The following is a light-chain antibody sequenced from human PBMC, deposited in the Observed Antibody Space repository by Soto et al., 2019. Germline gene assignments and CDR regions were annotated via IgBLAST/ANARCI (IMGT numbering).Light chain of an antibody. V-gene: IGLV2-23*02. CDR2: EVG. Sequence: QSVLTQPASVSGSPGQSITISCTGTSSDIGSYNVVSWYQQHPGTAPKLMIYEVGKRPSGVSHRFSGSKSGNTASLTISGLQSEDEADYYCCSYARSTTFVFGGGTKVTVL. CDR1: SSDIGSYNV. J-gene: IGLJ1*01. CDR3: CSYARSTTFV.